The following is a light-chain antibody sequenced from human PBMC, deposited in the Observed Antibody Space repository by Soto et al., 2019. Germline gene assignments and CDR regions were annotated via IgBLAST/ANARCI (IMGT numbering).Light chain of an antibody. CDR1: SSDVGGYNY. J-gene: IGLJ1*01. V-gene: IGLV2-11*01. CDR2: DVS. Sequence: QSVLTHPRSVSWSPGQSVTISCTGTSSDVGGYNYVSWYQQHPGKAPKLIIYDVSKRPSGVPDRFSGSKSANTASLTISGLQAEDEAHYYCCSYAGSYTFVFGSGTKATV. CDR3: CSYAGSYTFV.